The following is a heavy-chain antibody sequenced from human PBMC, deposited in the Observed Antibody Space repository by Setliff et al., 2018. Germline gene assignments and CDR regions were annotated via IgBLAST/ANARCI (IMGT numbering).Heavy chain of an antibody. J-gene: IGHJ6*03. CDR2: IYHSGSI. CDR3: ARGLEGEDYFYYMDV. V-gene: IGHV4-4*02. Sequence: SETLSLTCTVSGGSISSSNWWTWVRQPPGKGLERIGEIYHSGSINYNPSLKSRVTMSVDKSKNQFSLKLTSVTAADTAVYYCARGLEGEDYFYYMDVWGKGNTVTVSS. CDR1: GGSISSSNW. D-gene: IGHD2-21*01.